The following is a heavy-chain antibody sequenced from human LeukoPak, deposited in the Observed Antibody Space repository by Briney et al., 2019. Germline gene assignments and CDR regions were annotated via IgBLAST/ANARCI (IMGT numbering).Heavy chain of an antibody. CDR3: ARDMAAAGHNWFDP. D-gene: IGHD6-13*01. CDR2: IYYSGST. Sequence: SETLSLTCAVYGGSFSGYYWSWIRQPPGKGLEWIGYIYYSGSTNYNPSLKSRVTISVDTSKNQFSLKLSSVTAADTAVYYCARDMAAAGHNWFDPWGQGTLVTVSS. CDR1: GGSFSGYY. V-gene: IGHV4-59*01. J-gene: IGHJ5*02.